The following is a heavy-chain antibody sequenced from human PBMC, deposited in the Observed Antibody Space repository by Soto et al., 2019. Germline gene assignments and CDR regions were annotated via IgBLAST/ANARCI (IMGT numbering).Heavy chain of an antibody. CDR1: GFTFSDYY. V-gene: IGHV3-11*06. Sequence: GSLRLSCEASGFTFSDYYMSWIRQAPGKGLEWVPYISSSSSYTNYADSVKGRFTISRDNAKNSLYLQMNSLRAEDTAVYYFAGVPGYCSGESYFFRFEAWGQGTLVTV. D-gene: IGHD2-15*01. CDR2: ISSSSSYT. CDR3: AGVPGYCSGESYFFRFEA. J-gene: IGHJ5*02.